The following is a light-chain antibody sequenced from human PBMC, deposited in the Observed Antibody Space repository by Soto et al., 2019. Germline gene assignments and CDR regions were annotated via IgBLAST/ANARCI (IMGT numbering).Light chain of an antibody. CDR1: XIGSKG. Sequence: XXIGSKGVHWYQQKPGQAPVXXXXXXXXRPXXIPERFSGSXSGNTATLTISRVEAGDEADYYCQVWDSSNDHVIFXGGTKLTVL. CDR3: QVWDSSNDHVI. J-gene: IGLJ2*01. V-gene: IGLV3-21*04. CDR2: XXX.